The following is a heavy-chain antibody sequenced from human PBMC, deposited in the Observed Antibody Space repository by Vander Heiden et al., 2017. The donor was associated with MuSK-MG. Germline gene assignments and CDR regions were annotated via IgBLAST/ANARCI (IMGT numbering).Heavy chain of an antibody. CDR2: INSDGSRT. D-gene: IGHD6-13*01. V-gene: IGHV3-74*01. CDR1: GFTFSSYW. J-gene: IGHJ4*01. Sequence: EVQLVESGGGLVQPGGSLRLSCAASGFTFSSYWMHWVRQAPGKGLVWVSRINSDGSRTNYADSVKGRFTISRDNAKNTLYLQMNSLRLEDTAVYYCASGFGIASAGAHFDYWGDGTLVAVAS. CDR3: ASGFGIASAGAHFDY.